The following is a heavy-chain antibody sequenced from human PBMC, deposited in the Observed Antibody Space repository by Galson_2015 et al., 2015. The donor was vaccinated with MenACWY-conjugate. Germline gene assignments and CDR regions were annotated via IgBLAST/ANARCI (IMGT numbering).Heavy chain of an antibody. V-gene: IGHV3-30*18. CDR2: ISYDGSNI. Sequence: SLRLSCAAPGFTFTNYAMHWVRQAPGKGLEWVALISYDGSNINYADSVKGRFTISRDNSKNTLYLQMDSLRAEDTAVYYCAKDSRYCSSNDRHEYYFDSWGQGTLVTVSS. D-gene: IGHD2-2*01. J-gene: IGHJ4*02. CDR3: AKDSRYCSSNDRHEYYFDS. CDR1: GFTFTNYA.